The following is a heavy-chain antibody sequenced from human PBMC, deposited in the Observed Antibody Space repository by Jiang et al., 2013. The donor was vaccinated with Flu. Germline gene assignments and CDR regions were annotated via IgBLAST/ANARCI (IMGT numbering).Heavy chain of an antibody. Sequence: KPTQTLTLTCTFSGFSLSTSGMCVSWIRQPPGKALEWLARIDWDDDKYYSTSLKTRLTISKDTSKNQVVLTMTNMDPVDTATYYCARMSRSGGSCYYIDYWGQGTLVTVSS. CDR3: ARMSRSGGSCYYIDY. V-gene: IGHV2-70*11. CDR1: GFSLSTSGMC. CDR2: IDWDDDK. J-gene: IGHJ4*02. D-gene: IGHD2-15*01.